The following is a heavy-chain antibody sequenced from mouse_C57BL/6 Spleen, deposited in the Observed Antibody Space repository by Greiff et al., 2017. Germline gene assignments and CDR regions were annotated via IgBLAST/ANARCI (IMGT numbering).Heavy chain of an antibody. Sequence: VQLQQSVAELVRPGASVKLSCTASGFTIKNTYMHWVKQRPEQGLEWIGRIDPANGNTKYAPKCQGKATITADTSSNTAYLQLSSLTSEDTAIYYCARDSSVYLFAYWGQGTLVTVSA. J-gene: IGHJ3*01. CDR2: IDPANGNT. D-gene: IGHD3-2*02. V-gene: IGHV14-3*01. CDR1: GFTIKNTY. CDR3: ARDSSVYLFAY.